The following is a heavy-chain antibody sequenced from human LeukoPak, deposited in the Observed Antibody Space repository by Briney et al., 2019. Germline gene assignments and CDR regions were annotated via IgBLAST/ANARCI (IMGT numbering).Heavy chain of an antibody. V-gene: IGHV3-30*04. CDR1: GFTFSSYA. J-gene: IGHJ4*02. Sequence: PGRSLRLPCAASGFTFSSYAMHWVRQAPGKGLEWVAVISYDGSNKYYADSVKGRFTISRDNSKNTLYLQMNSLRAEDTAVYYCARGIWFGDHWGQGTLVTVSS. CDR2: ISYDGSNK. CDR3: ARGIWFGDH. D-gene: IGHD3-10*01.